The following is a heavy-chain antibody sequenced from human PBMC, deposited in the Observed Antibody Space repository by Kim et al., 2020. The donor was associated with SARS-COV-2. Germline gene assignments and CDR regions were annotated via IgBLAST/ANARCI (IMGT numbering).Heavy chain of an antibody. CDR3: AKDKSYCSGGSCFGS. V-gene: IGHV3-23*01. J-gene: IGHJ3*01. D-gene: IGHD2-15*01. Sequence: ESGKGPFTISRDNSKNTLYLQMNSLRAEDTAVYYCAKDKSYCSGGSCFGSWGQGTMVIVSS.